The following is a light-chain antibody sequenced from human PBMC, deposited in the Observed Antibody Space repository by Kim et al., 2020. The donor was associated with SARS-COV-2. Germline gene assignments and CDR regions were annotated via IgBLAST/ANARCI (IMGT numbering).Light chain of an antibody. Sequence: EIVLTQSPATLSLSPGERATLSCRASQSVSSYLAWYQQKPGQAPRLLIYDASNRATGIPARFSGSGSGTDFTLTISSLEPEDFAVYYYQQRNNWTRSITFGQGTRLEIK. CDR3: QQRNNWTRSIT. J-gene: IGKJ5*01. CDR1: QSVSSY. V-gene: IGKV3-11*01. CDR2: DAS.